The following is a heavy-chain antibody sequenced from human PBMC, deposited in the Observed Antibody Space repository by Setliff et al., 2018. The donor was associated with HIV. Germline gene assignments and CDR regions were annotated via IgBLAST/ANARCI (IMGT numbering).Heavy chain of an antibody. CDR3: TTGGAD. Sequence: GESLKISCAASGFTFSKTWMTWVRQAPGKGLEWVGRIKSNIDGGTRDYAAPVKGRFTISRDDSKNTVYLQMNSLKSEDSALYYCTTGGADWGQGTQVTVSS. D-gene: IGHD3-16*01. J-gene: IGHJ4*02. CDR1: GFTFSKTW. V-gene: IGHV3-15*01. CDR2: IKSNIDGGTR.